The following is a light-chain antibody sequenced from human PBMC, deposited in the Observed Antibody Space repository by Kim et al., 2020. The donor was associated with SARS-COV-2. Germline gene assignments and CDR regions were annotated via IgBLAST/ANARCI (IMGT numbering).Light chain of an antibody. Sequence: SYELTQPPSVSVAPGKTARITCGGNNIGNKNVHWYQQKPGQAPVLVIYYDSDRPSGIPERFSGSNSGNTATLTISRVEAGDEADFYCQVWDTLSDHVVFGGGTQLTVL. V-gene: IGLV3-21*04. CDR1: NIGNKN. J-gene: IGLJ2*01. CDR3: QVWDTLSDHVV. CDR2: YDS.